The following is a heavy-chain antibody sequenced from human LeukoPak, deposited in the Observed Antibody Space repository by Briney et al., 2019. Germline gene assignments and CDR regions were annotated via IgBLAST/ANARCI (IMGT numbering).Heavy chain of an antibody. CDR3: AKDWSGMVATGYFDF. CDR1: GFTFTNYA. CDR2: ISGSGGST. Sequence: GGSLRLSCVASGFTFTNYAMGWVRQAPGEGLEWVSSISGSGGSTYYADSVKGRFTISRDNSKNTLHLQMNSLRAEDTAVYYCAKDWSGMVATGYFDFWGQGTLVTVSS. J-gene: IGHJ4*02. D-gene: IGHD5-12*01. V-gene: IGHV3-23*01.